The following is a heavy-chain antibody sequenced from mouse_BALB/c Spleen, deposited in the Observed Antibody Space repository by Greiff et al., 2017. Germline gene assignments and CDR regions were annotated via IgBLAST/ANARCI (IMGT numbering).Heavy chain of an antibody. D-gene: IGHD1-1*02. Sequence: EVKLMESGPGLVKPSQSLSLTCTVTGYSITSDYAWNWIRQFPGNKLEWMGYISYSGSTSYNPSLKSRISITRDTSKNQFFLQLNSVTTEDTATYYCARGVDWYFDVWGAGTTVTVSS. CDR1: GYSITSDYA. J-gene: IGHJ1*01. CDR2: ISYSGST. V-gene: IGHV3-2*02. CDR3: ARGVDWYFDV.